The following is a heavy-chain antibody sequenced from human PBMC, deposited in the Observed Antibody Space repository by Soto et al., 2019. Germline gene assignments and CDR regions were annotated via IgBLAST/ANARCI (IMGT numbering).Heavy chain of an antibody. CDR2: MNPNSGNT. Sequence: QVQLVQSGAEVKKPGASVKVSCKASGYTFTSYDINWVRQATGQGLEWMGWMNPNSGNTGYAQKAQGRFTXTXDTAIRTAYMELSSLRSEDTAVYYCARTLYGDNVDSWGQGTLVTVSS. CDR3: ARTLYGDNVDS. J-gene: IGHJ4*02. CDR1: GYTFTSYD. V-gene: IGHV1-8*01. D-gene: IGHD4-17*01.